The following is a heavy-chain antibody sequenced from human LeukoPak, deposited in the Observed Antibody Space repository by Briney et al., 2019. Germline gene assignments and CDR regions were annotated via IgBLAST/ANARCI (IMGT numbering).Heavy chain of an antibody. V-gene: IGHV1-3*01. J-gene: IGHJ6*02. CDR2: INAGNGNT. CDR3: ARDPEYDFWSGYYNYGMDV. CDR1: GYTFTSYG. D-gene: IGHD3-3*01. Sequence: ASVKVSCKASGYTFTSYGISWVRQAPGQRLEWMGWINAGNGNTKYSQKFQGRVTITRDTSASTAYMELSSLRSEDTAVYYCARDPEYDFWSGYYNYGMDVWGQRTTVTVSS.